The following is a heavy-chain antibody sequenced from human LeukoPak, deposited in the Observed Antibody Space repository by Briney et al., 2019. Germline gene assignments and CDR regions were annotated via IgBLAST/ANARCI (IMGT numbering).Heavy chain of an antibody. D-gene: IGHD5-12*01. CDR3: ARDKVDIVATSRGTFDY. J-gene: IGHJ4*02. CDR2: IYTSGST. V-gene: IGHV4-4*07. CDR1: GGSISSYY. Sequence: SETLCLTCTVSGGSISSYYWSWIRQPAGKGLEWIGRIYTSGSTNYNPSLKSRVTMSVDTSKNQFSLKLSSVTAADTAVYYCARDKVDIVATSRGTFDYWGQGTLVTVSS.